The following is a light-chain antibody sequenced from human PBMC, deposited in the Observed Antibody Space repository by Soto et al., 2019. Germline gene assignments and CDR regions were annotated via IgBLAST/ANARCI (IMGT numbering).Light chain of an antibody. Sequence: QSVLTQPPSVSGAPGQRVTISCTGSSSNIGSTYDVQWYQQLPGTAPKLLIHGNTDRPSGVPDRFSGSKSGTSASLAITGLQADDGPDYYCQSYDDTLSVHYVFGTGTKLPVL. CDR1: SSNIGSTYD. J-gene: IGLJ1*01. CDR2: GNT. V-gene: IGLV1-40*01. CDR3: QSYDDTLSVHYV.